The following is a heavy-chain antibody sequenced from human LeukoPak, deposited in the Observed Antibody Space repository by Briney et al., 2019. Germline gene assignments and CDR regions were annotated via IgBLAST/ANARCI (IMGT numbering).Heavy chain of an antibody. J-gene: IGHJ5*02. CDR3: ARGVVRFSSGWYWFDA. CDR1: GGSISSYY. CDR2: IYYSGST. Sequence: SETLSLTCTVPGGSISSYYWSWIRQPPGKGLEWIGYIYYSGSTNYNPSLKSRVTISVDTSKNQFSLKLSSVTAADTAVYYCARGVVRFSSGWYWFDAWGQGTLVTVSS. V-gene: IGHV4-59*01. D-gene: IGHD6-19*01.